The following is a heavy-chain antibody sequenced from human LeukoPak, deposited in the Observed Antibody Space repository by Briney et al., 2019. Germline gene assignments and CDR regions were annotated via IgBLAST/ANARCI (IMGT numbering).Heavy chain of an antibody. CDR1: GFKFGSSS. V-gene: IGHV3-48*04. CDR3: ARAIASYGDSAF. Sequence: GGSLRLSCAASGFKFGSSSMGWVRQAPGKGLEWLSYITSSSSATYYADSLMGRFTISRDNAKNSLYLQINSLRVDDTAVYYCARAIASYGDSAFWGQGTLVTVSS. CDR2: ITSSSSAT. D-gene: IGHD5-18*01. J-gene: IGHJ4*02.